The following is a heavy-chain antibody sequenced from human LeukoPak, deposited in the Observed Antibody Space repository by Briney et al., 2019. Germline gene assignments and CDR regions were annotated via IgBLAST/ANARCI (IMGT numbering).Heavy chain of an antibody. CDR2: IYPGDSDT. Sequence: GESLQISCQGSGYRFTSYWIGWVRQLPGKGLEWMGIIYPGDSDTRYSPSFQGQVTISADKTISTAYLQWSSLQASVTVMCYCARLDGGGYDDSSGYVGFWGKGNLDTVSS. CDR3: ARLDGGGYDDSSGYVGF. J-gene: IGHJ1*01. V-gene: IGHV5-51*01. D-gene: IGHD3-22*01. CDR1: GYRFTSYW.